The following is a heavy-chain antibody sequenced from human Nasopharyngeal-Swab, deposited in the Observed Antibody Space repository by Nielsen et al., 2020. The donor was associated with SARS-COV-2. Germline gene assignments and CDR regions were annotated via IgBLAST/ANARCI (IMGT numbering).Heavy chain of an antibody. V-gene: IGHV1-8*01. D-gene: IGHD3-22*01. Sequence: ASVKVSCKASGYTFTSYDINWVRQATGQGLEGMGWMNPNSGNTGYAQKFQGRVTMTRNTSISTAYMELSSLRSEDTAVYYCARDPPRRPRIYDSSGSIKPNLDDYWGQGTLVTVSS. J-gene: IGHJ4*02. CDR2: MNPNSGNT. CDR3: ARDPPRRPRIYDSSGSIKPNLDDY. CDR1: GYTFTSYD.